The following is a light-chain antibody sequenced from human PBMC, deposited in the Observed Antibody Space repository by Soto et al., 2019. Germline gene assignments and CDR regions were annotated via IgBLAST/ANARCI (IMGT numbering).Light chain of an antibody. J-gene: IGKJ2*01. CDR3: QQYDSYSLYT. CDR2: DAS. Sequence: AIQLTQSPSSLSASVGDRVTFTCRASQGISSALAWYQQKPGKVPKLLIYDASTLESGVPSRFSGSGSGTDFTLTISSLQPEDFATYYCQQYDSYSLYTFGQGTTLEIK. CDR1: QGISSA. V-gene: IGKV1-13*02.